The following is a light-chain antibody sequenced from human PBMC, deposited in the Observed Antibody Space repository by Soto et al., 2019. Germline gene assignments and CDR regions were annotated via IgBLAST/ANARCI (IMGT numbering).Light chain of an antibody. CDR3: CSYAGSYTYV. CDR2: DVS. V-gene: IGLV2-11*01. CDR1: SSDVGGYNY. Sequence: QSALTQSRSVSGSPGQSVTISCTGTSSDVGGYNYVSWYQQHPGKAPKLMIYDVSKRPSGVPDRFSGSKSGNTASLTISGLQAEYEADYYCCSYAGSYTYVFGTGTKLTVL. J-gene: IGLJ1*01.